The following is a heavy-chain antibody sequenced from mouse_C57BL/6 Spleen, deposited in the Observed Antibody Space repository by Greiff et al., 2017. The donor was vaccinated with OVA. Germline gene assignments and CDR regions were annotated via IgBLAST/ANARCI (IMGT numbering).Heavy chain of an antibody. Sequence: EVKLMESGGGLVQPGGSLSLSCAASGFTSTDYYMSWVRQPPGKALEWLGFIRNKANGYTTEYSASVKGRFTISRDNSQSILYLQMNALRAEDSATYYCARYSPYDFWYFDVWGTGTTVTVSS. CDR3: ARYSPYDFWYFDV. V-gene: IGHV7-3*01. CDR1: GFTSTDYY. J-gene: IGHJ1*03. CDR2: IRNKANGYTT. D-gene: IGHD2-4*01.